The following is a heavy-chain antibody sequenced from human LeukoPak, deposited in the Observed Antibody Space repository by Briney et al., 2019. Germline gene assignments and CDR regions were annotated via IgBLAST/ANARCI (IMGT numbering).Heavy chain of an antibody. CDR2: IYYSGNT. Sequence: PSETLSLTCTVSGGSFNSYYWSWIRQPPGKGLEWIAYIYYSGNTKHNPSLKSRVTISVDTSKNQFSLKLSSVTAADTAVYYCAREGGNDRAFDIWGQGTMVTVSS. V-gene: IGHV4-59*12. D-gene: IGHD1-1*01. CDR3: AREGGNDRAFDI. J-gene: IGHJ3*02. CDR1: GGSFNSYY.